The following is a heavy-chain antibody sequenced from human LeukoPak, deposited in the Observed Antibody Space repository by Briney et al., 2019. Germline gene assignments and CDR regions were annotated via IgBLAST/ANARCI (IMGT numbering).Heavy chain of an antibody. CDR2: IKQDGSGK. J-gene: IGHJ4*02. Sequence: GGSLRLSCAASGFTFSSYWMSWVRQAPGKGLEWVANIKQDGSGKYYVDSVKGRFTISRDNAKNSLYLQMNSLRAEDTAVYYCAREGVGGFFDYWGQGTLVTVSS. CDR3: AREGVGGFFDY. D-gene: IGHD3-10*01. CDR1: GFTFSSYW. V-gene: IGHV3-7*01.